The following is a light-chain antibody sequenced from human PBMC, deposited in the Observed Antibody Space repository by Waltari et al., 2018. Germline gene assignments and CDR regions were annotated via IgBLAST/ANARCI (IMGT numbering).Light chain of an antibody. J-gene: IGKJ1*01. V-gene: IGKV4-1*01. CDR2: WAS. CDR3: QQYLSTPPT. CDR1: QSVLYSSNNKNY. Sequence: DIVMTQSPDSLAVSLGERATINCKSSQSVLYSSNNKNYLAWYQQKPGQPPKLLIYWASTRESGVPYRFSGSGSGTDFTLTISSLQAEDVAVYYCQQYLSTPPTFGQGTKVEIK.